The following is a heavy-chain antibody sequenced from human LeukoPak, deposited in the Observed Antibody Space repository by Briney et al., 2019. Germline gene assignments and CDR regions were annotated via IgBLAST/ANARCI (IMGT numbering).Heavy chain of an antibody. V-gene: IGHV3-15*01. Sequence: PGGALILSFLASGLTFSNALIGWVLQAPGKGVGLVGRIKSKTDGETTDYAAPVKGRFTISRDDSKNTLYLQMNRLNIGDTAVYYCITDPGAWAPIWGQGTMVTVSS. J-gene: IGHJ3*02. CDR1: GLTFSNAL. CDR3: ITDPGAWAPI. CDR2: IKSKTDGETT. D-gene: IGHD1-26*01.